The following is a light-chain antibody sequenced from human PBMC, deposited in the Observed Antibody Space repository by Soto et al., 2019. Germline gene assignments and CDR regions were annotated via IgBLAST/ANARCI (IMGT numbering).Light chain of an antibody. CDR2: AAY. J-gene: IGKJ2*01. CDR3: LQDYNYPYT. V-gene: IGKV1-6*01. CDR1: QGMRND. Sequence: AIQMTQSPSSLSASVGDRVTITCRASQGMRNDLGWYQQKPGKAPKLLIYAAYSLQSGVPSRFSGSGSGTDFTLTISSLQPEDFATYYCLQDYNYPYTFGQGTKLEIK.